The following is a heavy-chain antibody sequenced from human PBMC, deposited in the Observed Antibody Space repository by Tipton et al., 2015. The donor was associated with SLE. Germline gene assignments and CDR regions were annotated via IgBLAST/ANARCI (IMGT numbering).Heavy chain of an antibody. CDR2: IYHSGSA. V-gene: IGHV4-59*12. CDR1: GGSITGYY. D-gene: IGHD3-3*01. Sequence: TLSLTCTVSGGSITGYYWTWIRQPPGKGLESIGYIYHSGSAHYNQSPKGRVTISVDTSKNQFSLKLSSVTAADTAVYYCAKRNDFWSGYYGYYYGMDVWGQGTTVTVSS. CDR3: AKRNDFWSGYYGYYYGMDV. J-gene: IGHJ6*02.